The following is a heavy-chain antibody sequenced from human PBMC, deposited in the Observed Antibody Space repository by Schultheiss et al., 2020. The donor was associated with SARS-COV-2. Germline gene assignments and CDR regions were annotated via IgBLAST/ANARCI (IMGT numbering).Heavy chain of an antibody. V-gene: IGHV3-21*04. Sequence: AGSLRLSCAASGFTFSSYSMNWVRQAPGKGLEWVSSISSSSSYIYYADSVKGRFTISRDNAKNTLYLQMNSLRAEDTAVYYCAKDPAPDVQLERRGYWGQGTLVTVSS. D-gene: IGHD1-1*01. CDR1: GFTFSSYS. J-gene: IGHJ4*02. CDR2: ISSSSSYI. CDR3: AKDPAPDVQLERRGY.